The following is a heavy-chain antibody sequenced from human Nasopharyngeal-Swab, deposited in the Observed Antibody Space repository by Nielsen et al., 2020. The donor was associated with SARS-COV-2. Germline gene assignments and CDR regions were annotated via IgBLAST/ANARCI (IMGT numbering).Heavy chain of an antibody. J-gene: IGHJ6*03. D-gene: IGHD1-14*01. CDR2: INHSGST. V-gene: IGHV4-34*01. CDR3: ARGPRRALPYYYYYYMDV. CDR1: GGSFSGYY. Sequence: SETLSLTCAVYGGSFSGYYWSWIRQPPGKGLEWTGEINHSGSTNYNPSLKSRVTISVDTSKNQFSLKLSSVTAADTAVYYCARGPRRALPYYYYYYMDVWGKGTTVTVSS.